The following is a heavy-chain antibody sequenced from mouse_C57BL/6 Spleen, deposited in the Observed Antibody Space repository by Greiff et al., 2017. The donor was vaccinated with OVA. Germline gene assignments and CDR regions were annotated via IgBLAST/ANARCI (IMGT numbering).Heavy chain of an antibody. CDR3: ARSLYDHWYFDV. J-gene: IGHJ1*03. V-gene: IGHV1-50*01. D-gene: IGHD2-3*01. CDR1: GYTFTSSW. Sequence: VQLQQPGAELVKPGASVKLSCKASGYTFTSSWMQWVKQRPGQGLEWIGEIDPSDSYTNYNQKFKGKATLTVDTSSSTAYMQLSSLTSEDSAVYYCARSLYDHWYFDVWGTGTTVTVSS. CDR2: IDPSDSYT.